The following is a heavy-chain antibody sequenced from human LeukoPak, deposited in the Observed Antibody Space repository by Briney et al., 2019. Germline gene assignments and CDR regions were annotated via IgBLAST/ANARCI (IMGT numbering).Heavy chain of an antibody. V-gene: IGHV4-34*01. CDR2: INHSGST. CDR3: ARGPSRAPFDY. CDR1: GGSFSGYY. J-gene: IGHJ4*02. Sequence: SETLSLTCAVYGGSFSGYYWSWIRQPPGKGPEWIGEINHSGSTNYNPSLESRVTISVDTSKNQFSLKLSSVTAADTAVYYCARGPSRAPFDYWGQGTLVTVSS.